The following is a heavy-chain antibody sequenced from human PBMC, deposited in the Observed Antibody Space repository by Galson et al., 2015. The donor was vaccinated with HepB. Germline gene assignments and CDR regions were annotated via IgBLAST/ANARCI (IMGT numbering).Heavy chain of an antibody. CDR2: IIPIFGTA. D-gene: IGHD3-22*01. J-gene: IGHJ5*02. Sequence: SVKVSCKASGGTFSSYAISWVRQAPGQGLEWMGGIIPIFGTANYAQKFQGRVTITADKSTSTAYMELSSLRSEDTAVYYCAIDYDSSGAPTVIDIPNPLQSLPWG. CDR3: AIDYDSSGAPTVIDIPNPLQSLP. V-gene: IGHV1-69*06. CDR1: GGTFSSYA.